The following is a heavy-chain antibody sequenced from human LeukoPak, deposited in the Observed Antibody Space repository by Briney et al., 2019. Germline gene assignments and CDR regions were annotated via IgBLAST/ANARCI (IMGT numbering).Heavy chain of an antibody. V-gene: IGHV1-18*01. J-gene: IGHJ5*02. CDR2: ISAYNGNT. CDR3: AREFSDGDQGWFDP. D-gene: IGHD4-17*01. CDR1: GYTFTSYG. Sequence: GASVKVSCKAPGYTFTSYGISWVRQAPGQGLEWMGWISAYNGNTNYAQKLQGRVTMTTDTSTSTAYMELRSLRSDDTAVYYCAREFSDGDQGWFDPWGQGTLVTVSS.